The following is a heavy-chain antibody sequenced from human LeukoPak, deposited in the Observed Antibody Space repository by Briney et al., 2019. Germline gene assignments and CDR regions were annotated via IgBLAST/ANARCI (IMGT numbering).Heavy chain of an antibody. CDR2: ISSSSSYI. J-gene: IGHJ4*02. CDR1: GFTFSSYS. V-gene: IGHV3-21*01. D-gene: IGHD5-18*01. Sequence: GGSLRLSCAASGFTFSSYSMNWVRQAPGKGLEWVSSISSSSSYIYYADSVKDRFTISRDNAKNSLYLQMNSLRAEDTAVYYCARTLGGYSYGYVGYYFDYWGQGTLVTASS. CDR3: ARTLGGYSYGYVGYYFDY.